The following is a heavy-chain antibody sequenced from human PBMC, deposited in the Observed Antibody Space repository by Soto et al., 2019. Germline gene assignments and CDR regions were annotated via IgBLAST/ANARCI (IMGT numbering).Heavy chain of an antibody. CDR1: NGSIGSYY. D-gene: IGHD6-13*01. CDR2: IYYSGST. CDR3: ARVGRLITAAGLLDA. V-gene: IGHV4-59*01. J-gene: IGHJ5*02. Sequence: SETLSLTCTISNGSIGSYYWPWIRKPPGKGLEWIGHIYYSGSTNYNPSLKSRLTLSLDTSKNQFSLKLTSVTATDTAVYYCARVGRLITAAGLLDAWGQGALVTVSS.